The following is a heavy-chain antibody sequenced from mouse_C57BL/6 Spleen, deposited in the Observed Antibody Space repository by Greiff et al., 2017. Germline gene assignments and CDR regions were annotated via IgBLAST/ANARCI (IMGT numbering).Heavy chain of an antibody. D-gene: IGHD2-10*02. CDR3: ARAGLPVCFDV. CDR1: GYTFTDYH. Sequence: EVQLQQSGPELVKPGASVKMFCKASGYTFTDYHMHWVKQSHGKSLEWIGYINPNNGGTSYNQKFKGKATLTVNKSSSTANVELRRRTSEADAVYFCARAGLPVCFDVWGTGTPVTVSS. V-gene: IGHV1-22*01. CDR2: INPNNGGT. J-gene: IGHJ1*03.